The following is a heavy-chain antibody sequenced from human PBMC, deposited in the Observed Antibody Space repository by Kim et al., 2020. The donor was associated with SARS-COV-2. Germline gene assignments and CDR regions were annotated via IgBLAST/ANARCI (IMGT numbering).Heavy chain of an antibody. V-gene: IGHV3-23*01. D-gene: IGHD6-19*01. CDR3: VKSLGDSSMWLNGMDV. J-gene: IGHJ6*02. CDR1: GFPFDSYA. CDR2: ISGYGGSP. Sequence: GGSLRLSCAASGFPFDSYAMTWVRQAPGKGLEWLSVISGYGGSPYYADSVKGRFTISRDNSKNTLYLQMNTLRVDDTAVYYCVKSLGDSSMWLNGMDVWGQGTPVSVS.